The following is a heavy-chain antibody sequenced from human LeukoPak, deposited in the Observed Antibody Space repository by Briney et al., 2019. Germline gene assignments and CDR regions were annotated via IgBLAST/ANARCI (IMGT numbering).Heavy chain of an antibody. V-gene: IGHV4-4*02. CDR2: IYHSGST. J-gene: IGHJ6*03. CDR1: GGSISSSNW. D-gene: IGHD4-17*01. Sequence: SGTLSLTCAVSGGSISSSNWWSWVRQPPGKGLEWIGEIYHSGSTNYNPSLKSRVTISVDTSKNQFSLKLSSVTAADTAVYYCARVGYGDYSRSYYYYMDVWGKGTTVTVSS. CDR3: ARVGYGDYSRSYYYYMDV.